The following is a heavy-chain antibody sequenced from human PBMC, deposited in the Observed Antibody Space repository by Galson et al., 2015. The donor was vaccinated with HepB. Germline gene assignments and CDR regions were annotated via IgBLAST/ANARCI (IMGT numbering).Heavy chain of an antibody. Sequence: SLRLSCAASGFTLSSYSMNWVRQAPGKGLEWVSSISSSNNYIYYADSVKGRFTISRDNAKNSMYLQMNSLRADDTAVYYCARGGGSFDHWGQGTLVTVSS. CDR3: ARGGGSFDH. D-gene: IGHD6-25*01. CDR1: GFTLSSYS. V-gene: IGHV3-21*01. J-gene: IGHJ4*02. CDR2: ISSSNNYI.